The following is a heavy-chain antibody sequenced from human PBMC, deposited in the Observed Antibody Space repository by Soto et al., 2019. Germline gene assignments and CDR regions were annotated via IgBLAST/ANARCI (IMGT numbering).Heavy chain of an antibody. CDR2: ISAYNGNT. V-gene: IGHV1-18*01. CDR3: ARGTTYYDFWSGSFPDFDY. Sequence: GASVKVSCKASGYTFTSYGISWVRQAPGQGLEWMGWISAYNGNTNYAQKLQGRVTMTTDTSTSTAYMELRSLRSDDTAVYYCARGTTYYDFWSGSFPDFDYWGQGILVTVSS. J-gene: IGHJ4*02. D-gene: IGHD3-3*01. CDR1: GYTFTSYG.